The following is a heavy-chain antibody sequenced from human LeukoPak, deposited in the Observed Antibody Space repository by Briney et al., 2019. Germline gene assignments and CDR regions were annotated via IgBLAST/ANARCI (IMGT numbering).Heavy chain of an antibody. V-gene: IGHV3-30-3*01. D-gene: IGHD3-10*01. CDR1: GFSFHYYA. Sequence: GGSLRLSCAASGFSFHYYAMHWVRQAPGKGLEWVAVISYDGTNEYYADSVKGRLTISRDNSKNTLYMQMNSLRPEDTAVYYCARPIDNGSGSYYSPYWGQGTLVTVSS. J-gene: IGHJ4*02. CDR2: ISYDGTNE. CDR3: ARPIDNGSGSYYSPY.